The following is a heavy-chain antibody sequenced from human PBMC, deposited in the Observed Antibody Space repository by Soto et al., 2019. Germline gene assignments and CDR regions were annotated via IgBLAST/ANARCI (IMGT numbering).Heavy chain of an antibody. V-gene: IGHV3-48*03. Sequence: GGSLRLSCAASGFTFSIYEMNLVHQAPGKGLEWVSYISSSGSTIYYADSVMGRFTISRDNAKNSLYLQMNSLRAEDTDAYYCARGLLRYFVWLLSAEYFQHWSQGTWVSVSS. D-gene: IGHD3-9*01. CDR3: ARGLLRYFVWLLSAEYFQH. CDR1: GFTFSIYE. J-gene: IGHJ1*01. CDR2: ISSSGSTI.